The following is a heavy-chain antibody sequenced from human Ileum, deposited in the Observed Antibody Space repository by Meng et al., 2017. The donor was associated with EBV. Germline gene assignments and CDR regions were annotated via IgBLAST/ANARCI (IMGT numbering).Heavy chain of an antibody. CDR3: AKLTDS. CDR2: ISGNGGST. CDR1: GFTFSSST. D-gene: IGHD3-16*01. J-gene: IGHJ4*02. Sequence: EVQLLASGXGLVQPGGSLRLSCAAFGFTFSSSTMSWVRQAPGKGLEWVSAISGNGGSTYYADSVKGRFTISRDNSKNTLCLQMNSLRADDTAVYYCAKLTDSWGQGTQVTVSS. V-gene: IGHV3-23*01.